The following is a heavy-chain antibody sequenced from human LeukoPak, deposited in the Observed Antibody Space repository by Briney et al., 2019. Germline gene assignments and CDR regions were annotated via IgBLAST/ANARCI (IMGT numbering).Heavy chain of an antibody. D-gene: IGHD3-3*01. J-gene: IGHJ5*02. V-gene: IGHV1-69*05. CDR3: ARGQNVLRFLEWFNWFDP. Sequence: ASVKVSCKASGGTFSSYAISWVRQAPGQGLEWMGRIIPIFGTANYAQKFQGRVTITTDESTSTAYMELSSLRSEDTAVYYCARGQNVLRFLEWFNWFDPWGREPWSPSPQ. CDR1: GGTFSSYA. CDR2: IIPIFGTA.